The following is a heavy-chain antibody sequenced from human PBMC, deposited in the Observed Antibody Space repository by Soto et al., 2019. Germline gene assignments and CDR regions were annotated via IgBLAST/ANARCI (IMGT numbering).Heavy chain of an antibody. Sequence: SGPTLVNPTQTLTLTCTLSGFSFSTSGMRVSWIRQPPGKALEWLARIDWDDHKYYSTSLKTTLTVSQAPSKNQVVLRLTNMVTVDTATNLCAGMLGSTYLQGMDDWCQGTTVTVSS. D-gene: IGHD6-6*01. CDR1: GFSFSTSGMR. CDR3: AGMLGSTYLQGMDD. V-gene: IGHV2-70*04. J-gene: IGHJ6*02. CDR2: IDWDDHK.